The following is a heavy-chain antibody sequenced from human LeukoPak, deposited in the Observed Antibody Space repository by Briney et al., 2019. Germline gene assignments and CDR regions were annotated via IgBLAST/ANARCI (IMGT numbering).Heavy chain of an antibody. D-gene: IGHD6-19*01. CDR1: GFTFSSYE. Sequence: GGSLRLSCAASGFTFSSYEMNWVRQAPGKGLEWVSYISSSGSTIYYADSVKGRFTISRDNAKNSLYLQMNSLRAEDTALYYCARGGRQWLAYYYFDYWGQGTLVTVSS. J-gene: IGHJ4*02. CDR2: ISSSGSTI. V-gene: IGHV3-48*03. CDR3: ARGGRQWLAYYYFDY.